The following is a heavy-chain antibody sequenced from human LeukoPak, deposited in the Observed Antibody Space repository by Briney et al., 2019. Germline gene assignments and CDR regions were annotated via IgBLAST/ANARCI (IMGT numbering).Heavy chain of an antibody. V-gene: IGHV3-9*01. CDR2: ISWNSGSI. CDR1: GFTFDDYA. CDR3: ARGVHYYDSSGYPTNWFDP. Sequence: PGGSLRLSCAASGFTFDDYAMHWVRQAPGKGLEWVSGISWNSGSIGYADSVKGRFTISRDNAKNSLYLQMNSLRAEDTALYHCARGVHYYDSSGYPTNWFDPWGQGTLVTVSS. J-gene: IGHJ5*02. D-gene: IGHD3-22*01.